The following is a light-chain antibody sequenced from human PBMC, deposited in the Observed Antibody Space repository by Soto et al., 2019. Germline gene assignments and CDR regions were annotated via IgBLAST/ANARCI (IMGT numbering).Light chain of an antibody. CDR2: ATS. Sequence: EIVLTQSPATLSVSPGDRATLSCRASQSVGNNFAWYQQKPGQAPRLLILATSTRATGVPARFSGSGSGTEFTLTISSLQSEDFAVYYCQQYGDGPLTFGGGAKVEIE. J-gene: IGKJ4*01. CDR1: QSVGNN. CDR3: QQYGDGPLT. V-gene: IGKV3-15*01.